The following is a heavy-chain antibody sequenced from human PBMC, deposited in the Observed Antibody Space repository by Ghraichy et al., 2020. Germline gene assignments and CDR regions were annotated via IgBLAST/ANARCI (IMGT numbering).Heavy chain of an antibody. CDR3: ARLSDYRTYDYVWGSYRYNPIYFDY. Sequence: SETLSLTCTVSGGSISSSSYYWGWIRQPPGKGLEWIGSIYYSGSTYYNPSLKSRVTISVDTSKNQFSLKLSSVTAADTAVYYCARLSDYRTYDYVWGSYRYNPIYFDYWGQGTLVTVSS. J-gene: IGHJ4*02. D-gene: IGHD3-16*02. V-gene: IGHV4-39*01. CDR1: GGSISSSSYY. CDR2: IYYSGST.